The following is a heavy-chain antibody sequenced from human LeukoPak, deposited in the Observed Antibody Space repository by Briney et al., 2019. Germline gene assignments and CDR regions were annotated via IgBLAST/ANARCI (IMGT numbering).Heavy chain of an antibody. CDR3: AEERSSAAFDI. J-gene: IGHJ3*02. CDR2: ISSNGGST. D-gene: IGHD6-6*01. CDR1: GFTFSSYA. Sequence: PGGSLRLSCSASGFTFSSYAMHWVRQAPGKGLEYVSAISSNGGSTYYADSVKGRFTISRDNSKNTLYLHMNGLTGEDTALYYCAEERSSAAFDIWGQGTMVTVSS. V-gene: IGHV3-64*04.